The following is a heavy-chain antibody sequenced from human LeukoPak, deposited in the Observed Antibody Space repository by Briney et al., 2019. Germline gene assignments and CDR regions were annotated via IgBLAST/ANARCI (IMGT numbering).Heavy chain of an antibody. Sequence: GGPLRLSCVASGVTFSSYAMSWVRQDPGKGLEWVSAISGSGGSTYYADSVKGRFTISRDNSKNTLYLQMNSLRAEDTAVYYCAKDSQSGYTLNYFDYWGQGTLVTVSS. V-gene: IGHV3-23*01. J-gene: IGHJ4*02. CDR3: AKDSQSGYTLNYFDY. CDR1: GVTFSSYA. CDR2: ISGSGGST. D-gene: IGHD3-22*01.